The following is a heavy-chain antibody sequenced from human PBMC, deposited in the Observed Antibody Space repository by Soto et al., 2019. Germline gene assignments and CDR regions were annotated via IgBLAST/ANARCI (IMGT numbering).Heavy chain of an antibody. CDR2: ISGSGGST. Sequence: RLSCAASGFTFSSYAMSWVRQAPGKGLEWVSAISGSGGSTYYADSVKGRFTISRDNSENTLYLQMNSLGVEDTALYYCARDREPDGIWTFDSWGQGTLVTVSS. J-gene: IGHJ4*02. V-gene: IGHV3-23*01. D-gene: IGHD3-9*01. CDR3: ARDREPDGIWTFDS. CDR1: GFTFSSYA.